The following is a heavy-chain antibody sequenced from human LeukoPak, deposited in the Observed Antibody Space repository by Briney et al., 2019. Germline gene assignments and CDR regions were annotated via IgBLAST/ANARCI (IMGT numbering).Heavy chain of an antibody. D-gene: IGHD2-2*01. CDR3: ARVGDIYCSRISCSLDY. J-gene: IGHJ4*02. Sequence: PGGSLRLSCAASGFTFSNYWMHWVRQAPGKGLVWVSRINSDGSSTSYADSVRGRFTISRDNAKNTLYLQMNSLGAEDTAVYYCARVGDIYCSRISCSLDYWGQGVLVTVSS. CDR1: GFTFSNYW. CDR2: INSDGSST. V-gene: IGHV3-74*01.